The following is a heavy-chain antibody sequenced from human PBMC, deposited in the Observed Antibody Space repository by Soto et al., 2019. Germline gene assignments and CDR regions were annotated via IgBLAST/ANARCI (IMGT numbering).Heavy chain of an antibody. CDR1: GGSISSGDYY. V-gene: IGHV4-30-4*01. CDR3: ARGRIAARRFFDY. D-gene: IGHD6-25*01. Sequence: SETLSLTCTVSGGSISSGDYYWSWIRQPPGKGLEWIVYIYYSGSTYYNPSLKSRVTISVDTSKDQFSLKLSCVTAADTAVYYCARGRIAARRFFDYWGQGTLVTVSS. CDR2: IYYSGST. J-gene: IGHJ4*02.